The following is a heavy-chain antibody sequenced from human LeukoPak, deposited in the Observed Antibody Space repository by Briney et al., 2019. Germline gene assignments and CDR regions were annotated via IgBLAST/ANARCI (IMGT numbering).Heavy chain of an antibody. V-gene: IGHV4-31*03. CDR3: ARPYGSGWYGAFHI. D-gene: IGHD6-19*01. CDR1: GGSISSGGYY. J-gene: IGHJ3*02. CDR2: IYYSGST. Sequence: PSQTLSLTCTVSGGSISSGGYYWSWIRQHPGKGLEWIGYIYYSGSTYYNPSLKSRVTISVDTSKNQFSLKLSSVTAADTAVYYCARPYGSGWYGAFHIWGQGTMVTVSS.